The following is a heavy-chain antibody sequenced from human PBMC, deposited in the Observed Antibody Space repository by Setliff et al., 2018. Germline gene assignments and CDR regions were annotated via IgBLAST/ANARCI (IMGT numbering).Heavy chain of an antibody. CDR1: GFTFDDYG. CDR2: INWNGGST. Sequence: GGSLRLSCAASGFTFDDYGMSWVRQAPGKGLEWVSGINWNGGSTGYADSVKGRFTISRDNAKNSLYLQMNSLRAEDTAVYYCARGSVGSGSYLDRFDYWGQGTLVTVSS. V-gene: IGHV3-20*04. D-gene: IGHD1-26*01. J-gene: IGHJ4*02. CDR3: ARGSVGSGSYLDRFDY.